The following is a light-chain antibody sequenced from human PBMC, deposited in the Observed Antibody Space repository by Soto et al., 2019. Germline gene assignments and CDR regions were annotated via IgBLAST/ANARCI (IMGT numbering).Light chain of an antibody. CDR1: QSIGTY. CDR3: QQYYIYPPT. V-gene: IGKV1-8*01. Sequence: AIRMTQSPSSFSASTGDRVTITCRASQSIGTYLAWYQQIPGRAPKLLIFAASTLQRGVPSRFSGSGSGTDFTLTISCLQSEDFATYYCQQYYIYPPTFGGGTKVDSK. J-gene: IGKJ4*01. CDR2: AAS.